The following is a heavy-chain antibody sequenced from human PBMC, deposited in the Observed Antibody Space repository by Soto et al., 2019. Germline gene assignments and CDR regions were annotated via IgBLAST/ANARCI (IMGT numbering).Heavy chain of an antibody. CDR1: GFTFSSYG. CDR3: AKDRAHDCSSTSCYVGVFDY. J-gene: IGHJ4*02. CDR2: ISYDGSNK. Sequence: LSLTCAASGFTFSSYGMHWVRQAPGKGLEWVAVISYDGSNKYYADSVKGRFTISRDNSKNTLYLQMNSLRAEDTAVYYCAKDRAHDCSSTSCYVGVFDYWGQGTLVTVSS. V-gene: IGHV3-30*18. D-gene: IGHD2-2*01.